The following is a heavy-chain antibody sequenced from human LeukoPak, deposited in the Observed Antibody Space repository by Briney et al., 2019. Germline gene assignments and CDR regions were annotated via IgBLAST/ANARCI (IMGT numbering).Heavy chain of an antibody. CDR2: FYYGEST. V-gene: IGHV4-59*01. D-gene: IGHD3-10*01. Sequence: SETLSLTCTVSRGSIRSYYWSWIRQSPEKGLEWIGSFYYGESTKYNPSLKSRVSISVDTSKTQVSLRLNSINAADTAVYYCASGSGSYYFVYWGQGVLVTVSS. CDR1: RGSIRSYY. J-gene: IGHJ4*02. CDR3: ASGSGSYYFVY.